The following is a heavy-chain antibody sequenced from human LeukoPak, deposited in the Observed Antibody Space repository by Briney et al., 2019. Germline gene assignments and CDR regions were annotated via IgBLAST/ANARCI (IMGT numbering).Heavy chain of an antibody. CDR2: ISAYNGNT. CDR1: GYTFTSYG. D-gene: IGHD3-22*01. CDR3: AREIPYYYDSSGYDRFDY. Sequence: ASAKVSCKASGYTFTSYGISWVRQAPGQGLEWMGWISAYNGNTNYAQKLQGRVTMTTDTSTSTAYMELRSLRSDDTAVYYCAREIPYYYDSSGYDRFDYWGQGTLVTVSS. J-gene: IGHJ4*02. V-gene: IGHV1-18*01.